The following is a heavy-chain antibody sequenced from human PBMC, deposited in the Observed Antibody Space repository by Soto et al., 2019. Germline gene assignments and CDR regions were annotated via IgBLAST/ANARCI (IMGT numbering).Heavy chain of an antibody. CDR3: ARKGGRPPLNYGMDV. CDR1: GGSIGTTDYY. CDR2: IYYTGST. V-gene: IGHV4-30-4*01. J-gene: IGHJ6*02. D-gene: IGHD1-26*01. Sequence: PSETLSLTCTVSGGSIGTTDYYWTWIRQPPGKGLEWIGYIYYTGSTNYHPSLKRRVTLSLDRSQDQFSLRLRSVTAPDTAVYYCARKGGRPPLNYGMDVWGQGTTVTVSS.